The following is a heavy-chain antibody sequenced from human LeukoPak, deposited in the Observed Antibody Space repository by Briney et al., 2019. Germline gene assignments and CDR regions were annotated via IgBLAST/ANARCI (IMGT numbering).Heavy chain of an antibody. CDR1: GGSISSSSYY. J-gene: IGHJ4*02. Sequence: ASESLSLTCTVSGGSISSSSYYWGWIRQPPGKGLEWIGSIYYSGSTYYNPSLKSRVTISVDTSKNQFSLKLSSVTAADTAVYYCATDYDILTGPPGFDYWGQGTLVTVSS. D-gene: IGHD3-9*01. CDR2: IYYSGST. V-gene: IGHV4-39*07. CDR3: ATDYDILTGPPGFDY.